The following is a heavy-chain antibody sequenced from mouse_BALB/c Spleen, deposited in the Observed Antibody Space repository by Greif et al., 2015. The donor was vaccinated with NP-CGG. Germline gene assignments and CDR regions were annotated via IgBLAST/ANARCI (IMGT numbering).Heavy chain of an antibody. J-gene: IGHJ1*01. CDR3: SRPDYGYFDV. CDR1: GFTFSSYY. CDR2: INSNGGST. V-gene: IGHV5-6-2*01. Sequence: EVQLQQSGGGLVKLGGSLKLSCAASGFTFSSYYMSWVRQTPEKRLELVAAINSNGGSTYYPDTVKGRFTISRDNAKNTLFLQMSSLKSEYTSLYYCSRPDYGYFDVWGAGTAVTVSS.